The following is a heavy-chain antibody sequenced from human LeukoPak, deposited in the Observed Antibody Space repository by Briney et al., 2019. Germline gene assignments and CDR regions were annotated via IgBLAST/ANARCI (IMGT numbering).Heavy chain of an antibody. CDR3: PRVGEPTELISWGGN. Sequence: ASVKVFYKASAFTFTGYYMHCVRQAPGQGLEWMGWINPNSGGTNYAQKFQGRVTMTRDTSISTAYMELSRLRSDDTAGYYCPRVGEPTELISWGGNWGQGTLVTVSS. CDR1: AFTFTGYY. CDR2: INPNSGGT. V-gene: IGHV1-2*02. J-gene: IGHJ4*02. D-gene: IGHD3-10*01.